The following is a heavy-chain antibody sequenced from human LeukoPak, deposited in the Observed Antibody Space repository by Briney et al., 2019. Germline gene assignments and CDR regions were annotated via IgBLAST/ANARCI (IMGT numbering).Heavy chain of an antibody. CDR1: GYTLTGYY. CDR2: INPNSGGT. V-gene: IGHV1-2*02. Sequence: ASVKVSCKASGYTLTGYYMHWVRQAPGQGLEWMGWINPNSGGTNYAQKFQGRVTMTRDTSISTAYMELSRLRSDDTAVYYCARYYGSGRYVDYWGQGTLVTVSS. J-gene: IGHJ4*02. D-gene: IGHD3-10*01. CDR3: ARYYGSGRYVDY.